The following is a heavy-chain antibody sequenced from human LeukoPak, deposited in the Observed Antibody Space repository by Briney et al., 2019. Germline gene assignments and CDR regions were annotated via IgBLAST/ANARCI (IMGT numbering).Heavy chain of an antibody. V-gene: IGHV6-1*01. J-gene: IGHJ5*02. CDR3: ASSARGDALYNWFDP. Sequence: QTLSLTRAITGDGVSNNRAAWNWGRQSPPRGLEWVGRTYNKSRWYTDYALSVKTRITINADTSKNRISLQLHSVTLEDTAVYYCASSARGDALYNWFDPWGQGTLVTVSS. CDR1: GDGVSNNRAA. D-gene: IGHD2-21*02. CDR2: TYNKSRWYT.